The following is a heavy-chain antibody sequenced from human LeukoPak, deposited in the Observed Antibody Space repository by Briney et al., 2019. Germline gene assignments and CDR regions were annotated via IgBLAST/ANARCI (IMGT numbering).Heavy chain of an antibody. D-gene: IGHD2-8*01. J-gene: IGHJ5*02. CDR3: ARDRMTNWFDP. CDR1: GGSIRSYY. Sequence: SETLSLTCTVSGGSIRSYYWTWIRQPPGKGLEWIGEINHSGTTNYNPSLKSRVTISVDTSKNQFSLKLTSVTAEDTAVYYCARDRMTNWFDPWGQGTLVTVSS. CDR2: INHSGTT. V-gene: IGHV4-34*01.